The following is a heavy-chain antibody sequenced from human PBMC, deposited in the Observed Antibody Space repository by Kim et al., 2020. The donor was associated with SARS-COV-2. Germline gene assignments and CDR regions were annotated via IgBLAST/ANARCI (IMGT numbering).Heavy chain of an antibody. CDR1: GFTFSSYA. CDR3: ARSVTMVRGVHSLGY. J-gene: IGHJ4*02. Sequence: GGSLILSCAASGFTFSSYAMHWVRQAPGKGLEWVAVISYDGSNKYYADSVKGRFTISRDNSKNTLYLQMNSLRAEDTAVYYCARSVTMVRGVHSLGYWGQGTLVTVSS. V-gene: IGHV3-30*04. CDR2: ISYDGSNK. D-gene: IGHD3-10*01.